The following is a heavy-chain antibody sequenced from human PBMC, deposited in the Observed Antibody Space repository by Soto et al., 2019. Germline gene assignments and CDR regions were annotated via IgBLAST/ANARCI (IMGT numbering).Heavy chain of an antibody. CDR3: GRCTSTSCQVGSDY. CDR2: ISYDGNSN. D-gene: IGHD2-2*01. J-gene: IGHJ4*02. CDR1: GFTFSSYA. V-gene: IGHV3-30-3*01. Sequence: QVQLVESGGGVVQPGRSLRLSCAASGFTFSSYAMNWVRQAPGKGLEWVARISYDGNSNYYADSVKGRFTISRDGSKSTLFLQMNSLGAADTAVYYCGRCTSTSCQVGSDYWGQGTLVTVSS.